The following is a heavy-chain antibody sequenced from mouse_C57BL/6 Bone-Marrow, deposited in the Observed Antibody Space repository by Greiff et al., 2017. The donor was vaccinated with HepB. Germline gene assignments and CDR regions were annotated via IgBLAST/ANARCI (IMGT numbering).Heavy chain of an antibody. CDR1: GFNIKDYY. J-gene: IGHJ4*01. Sequence: EVQLQQSGAELVKPGASVKLSCTASGFNIKDYYMHWVKQRTEQGLEWIGRIDPEDGDTKYAPKFQGKATITADTSSNTAYLQLSSLTSEDTAVYYCAFYYYGSMDYWGQGTSVTVSS. CDR3: AFYYYGSMDY. D-gene: IGHD1-1*01. V-gene: IGHV14-2*01. CDR2: IDPEDGDT.